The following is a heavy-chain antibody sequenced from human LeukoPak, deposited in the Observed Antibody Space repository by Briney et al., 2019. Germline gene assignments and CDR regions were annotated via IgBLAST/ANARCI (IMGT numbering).Heavy chain of an antibody. D-gene: IGHD3-22*01. CDR3: ASYDSSGYYVDY. V-gene: IGHV3-53*01. J-gene: IGHJ4*02. Sequence: PGGSLRLSCAASGFTVSSNYMSWVRQAPGKGLEWVSVIYSGGSTYYADSVKGRFTISRDNSKNTLYLQMNSLRTEDTAVYYCASYDSSGYYVDYWGQGTLVTVSS. CDR1: GFTVSSNY. CDR2: IYSGGST.